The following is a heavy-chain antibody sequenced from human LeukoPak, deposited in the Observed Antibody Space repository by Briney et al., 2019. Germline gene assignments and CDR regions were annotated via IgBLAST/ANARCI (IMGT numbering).Heavy chain of an antibody. Sequence: ASVKVSCKASGYTFIDYGVSWVRQAPGQGLEWMGWISTYNGYTYYAQKLQGRVTMTTDTSTSTAYMELRSLRSDDTAVYYCARDAAAAGPFDYWGQGTLVTVSS. D-gene: IGHD6-13*01. J-gene: IGHJ4*02. V-gene: IGHV1-18*01. CDR1: GYTFIDYG. CDR3: ARDAAAAGPFDY. CDR2: ISTYNGYT.